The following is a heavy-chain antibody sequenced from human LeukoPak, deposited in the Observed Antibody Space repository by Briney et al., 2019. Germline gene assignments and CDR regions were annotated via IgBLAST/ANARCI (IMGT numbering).Heavy chain of an antibody. CDR1: GGSISSGSSS. J-gene: IGHJ5*02. CDR2: IYTSGST. V-gene: IGHV4-61*09. Sequence: SQTLSLTCTVSGGSISSGSSSWNWIRQPAGKGLEWIGHIYTSGSTNYNPSLKSRVTISVDTSKNQFSLKLSSVTAADTAVYYCARGEGSWGQGTLVTVSS. CDR3: ARGEGS.